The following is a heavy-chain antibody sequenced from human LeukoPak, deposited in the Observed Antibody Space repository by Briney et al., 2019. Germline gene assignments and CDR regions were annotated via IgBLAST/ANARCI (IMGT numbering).Heavy chain of an antibody. D-gene: IGHD3-16*01. CDR3: AKEGGGAWRWYFDL. CDR1: GFTFDDYA. CDR2: ISWNSGSI. V-gene: IGHV3-9*01. J-gene: IGHJ2*01. Sequence: PGGSLRLSCAASGFTFDDYAMHWVRQAPGKGLEWVSGISWNSGSIGYADSVKGRFTISRDNAKNSLYLQMNSLRAEDTALYYCAKEGGGAWRWYFDLWGRGTLVTVSS.